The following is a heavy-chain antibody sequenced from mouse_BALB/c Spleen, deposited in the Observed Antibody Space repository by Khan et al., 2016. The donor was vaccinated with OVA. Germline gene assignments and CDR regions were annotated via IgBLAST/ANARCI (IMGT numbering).Heavy chain of an antibody. CDR1: GLSLTNYG. CDR2: IWGDGST. CDR3: AIIYYGYDWFTY. Sequence: VQLQESGPGLVAPSQSLSITCTVSGLSLTNYGISWIRQPPGKGLEWLGVIWGDGSTNYHSALISRLSINKDNSKRQVFLKLNSLQTDDTATYYCAIIYYGYDWFTYWGQGTLVTVSA. V-gene: IGHV2-3*01. D-gene: IGHD2-2*01. J-gene: IGHJ3*01.